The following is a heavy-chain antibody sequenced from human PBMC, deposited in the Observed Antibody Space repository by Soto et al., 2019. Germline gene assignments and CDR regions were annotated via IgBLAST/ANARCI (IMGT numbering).Heavy chain of an antibody. CDR3: AGVWWQQLVRFDY. Sequence: EVQLVESGGGLVQPGGSLRLSCAASGFTFSSYWMSWVRQAPGKGLEWVANIKQDGSEKYYVDSVKGRFTISRDNAKNSLYLQMNSLRAEDTAVYYCAGVWWQQLVRFDYWGQGTLVTVSS. CDR2: IKQDGSEK. D-gene: IGHD6-13*01. J-gene: IGHJ4*02. V-gene: IGHV3-7*01. CDR1: GFTFSSYW.